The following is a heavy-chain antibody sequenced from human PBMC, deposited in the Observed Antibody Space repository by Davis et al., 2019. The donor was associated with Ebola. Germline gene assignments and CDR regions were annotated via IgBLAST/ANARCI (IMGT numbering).Heavy chain of an antibody. CDR2: IYSGGST. V-gene: IGHV3-53*04. J-gene: IGHJ6*02. CDR3: ARYSDYGMDV. CDR1: GFTVSGNY. D-gene: IGHD5-18*01. Sequence: GESLKISCAASGFTVSGNYMSWVRQAPGKGLEWVSVIYSGGSTYYADSVKGRFTISRHNSKNTLYLQMNSLRAEDTAVYYCARYSDYGMDVWGQGTTVTVSS.